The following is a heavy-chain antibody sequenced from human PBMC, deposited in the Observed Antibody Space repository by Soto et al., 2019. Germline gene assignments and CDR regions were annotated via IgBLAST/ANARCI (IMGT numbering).Heavy chain of an antibody. CDR1: GGTISRYY. Sequence: QVQLQESGPGLVKPSETLSLTCTVSGGTISRYYWSWIRQPPGKGLEWIGYMYNTGSTVYNPSFKSRVTRSLDTSKYQCSLKLNSVTAAETAVYYGARDLWGYCGTDCYPLDVWGQGTTVTVSS. D-gene: IGHD2-21*02. CDR2: MYNTGST. J-gene: IGHJ6*02. CDR3: ARDLWGYCGTDCYPLDV. V-gene: IGHV4-59*01.